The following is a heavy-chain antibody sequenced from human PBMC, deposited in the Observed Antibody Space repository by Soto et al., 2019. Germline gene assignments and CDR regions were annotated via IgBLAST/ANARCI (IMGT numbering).Heavy chain of an antibody. J-gene: IGHJ3*02. V-gene: IGHV3-13*01. CDR1: GFTFSSYD. CDR3: ARAPPRGSSSWHGAFDI. D-gene: IGHD6-13*01. Sequence: GGSLRLSCAASGFTFSSYDMHWVRQATGKGLEWVSAIGTAGDTYYPGSVKGRFTISRENATNSLYLQMNSLRAGDTAVYYCARAPPRGSSSWHGAFDIWGQGTMVTVS. CDR2: IGTAGDT.